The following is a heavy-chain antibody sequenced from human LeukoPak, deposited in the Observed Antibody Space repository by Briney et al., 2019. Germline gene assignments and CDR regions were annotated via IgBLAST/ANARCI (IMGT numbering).Heavy chain of an antibody. CDR2: IRDRGDST. D-gene: IGHD1-26*01. Sequence: PGGSLRLSCAASGFIFSHYGMSWVRQAPGKGLEWVASIRDRGDSTYYAVSVKGRFTISRDNSKNTVYLRMHSLRAEDSAIYYCTNDLSGSDWVADFWGQGTLVTVSS. J-gene: IGHJ4*02. CDR1: GFIFSHYG. V-gene: IGHV3-23*01. CDR3: TNDLSGSDWVADF.